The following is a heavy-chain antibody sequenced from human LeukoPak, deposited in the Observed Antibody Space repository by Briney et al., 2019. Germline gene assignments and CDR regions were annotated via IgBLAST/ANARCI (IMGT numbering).Heavy chain of an antibody. V-gene: IGHV1-69*13. J-gene: IGHJ4*02. D-gene: IGHD6-13*01. CDR2: IIPIFGTA. Sequence: EASVKVSCMASGGTFRSYAISWVRQAPGQGLEWMGGIIPIFGTANYAQKFQGRVTITADESTSTAYMELSSLRSEDTAVYYCARGWWQQLVPGYFDYWGQGTLVTVSS. CDR3: ARGWWQQLVPGYFDY. CDR1: GGTFRSYA.